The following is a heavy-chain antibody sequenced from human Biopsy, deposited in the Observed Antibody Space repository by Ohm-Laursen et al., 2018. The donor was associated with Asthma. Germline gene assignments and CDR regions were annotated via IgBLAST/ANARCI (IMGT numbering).Heavy chain of an antibody. CDR1: GYSLTDLS. Sequence: ASVKVSCKISGYSLTDLSMHWVRQAPGQGLEWMGGHDHEEGGTVDARRFQGRVTITADIFTRTVYMELSGLRFDDTAIYYCARPSPNRDILYYYYHMDVWGQGTTVIVSS. CDR2: HDHEEGGT. J-gene: IGHJ6*02. D-gene: IGHD3-3*02. CDR3: ARPSPNRDILYYYYHMDV. V-gene: IGHV1-24*01.